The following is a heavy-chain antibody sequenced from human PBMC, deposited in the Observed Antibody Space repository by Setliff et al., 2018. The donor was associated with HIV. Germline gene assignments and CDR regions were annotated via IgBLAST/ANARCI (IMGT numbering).Heavy chain of an antibody. D-gene: IGHD3-10*01. Sequence: ASVKVSCKASGYTFTNYDINWVRQATGQGLEWMGWMNPNSGNTGYAQKFQGRVTMTRNTSISTAYMELSSLRSEDTAVYYCARVGGFGEFIENWFDPWGQGTLVTVSS. CDR1: GYTFTNYD. J-gene: IGHJ5*02. CDR2: MNPNSGNT. CDR3: ARVGGFGEFIENWFDP. V-gene: IGHV1-8*02.